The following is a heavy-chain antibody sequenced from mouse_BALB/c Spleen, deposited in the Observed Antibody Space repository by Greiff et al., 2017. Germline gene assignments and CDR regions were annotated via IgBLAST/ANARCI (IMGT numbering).Heavy chain of an antibody. Sequence: EVQLVESGPGLVKPSQSLSLTCTVTGYSITSDYAWNWIRQFPGNKLEWMGYISYSGSTSYNPSLKSRISITRDTSKNQFFLQLNSVTTEDTATYYCARFKYDWGAMDYWGQGTSVTVSS. J-gene: IGHJ4*01. CDR1: GYSITSDYA. CDR2: ISYSGST. V-gene: IGHV3-2*02. D-gene: IGHD2-4*01. CDR3: ARFKYDWGAMDY.